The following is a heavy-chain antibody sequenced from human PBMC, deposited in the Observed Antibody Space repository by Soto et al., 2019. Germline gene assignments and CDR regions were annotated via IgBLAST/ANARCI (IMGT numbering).Heavy chain of an antibody. CDR1: GFTFSSYS. J-gene: IGHJ5*02. Sequence: PGGSLRLSCAPSGFTFSSYSISWVRQAPGKGLEWVSAISGSGGSTYYADSVKGRFTISRDNSKNTLYLQMNSLRAEDTAVYYCAKGEDSSSWYMRGPNWFDPWGQGTLVTVSS. CDR2: ISGSGGST. V-gene: IGHV3-23*01. D-gene: IGHD6-13*01. CDR3: AKGEDSSSWYMRGPNWFDP.